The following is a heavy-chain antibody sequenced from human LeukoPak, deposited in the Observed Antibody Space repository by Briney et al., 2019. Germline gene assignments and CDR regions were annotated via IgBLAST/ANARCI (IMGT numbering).Heavy chain of an antibody. Sequence: SGTLSLTCTVSGDSISSANCWSWVRQPPGKGLEWIGEIHQSGTTTYNPSLKSRLTISVDKSKNQFSLTLNSVTAADTALYFCTREGLNDYNNPTDAFDIWGQGTMVTVSS. D-gene: IGHD4-11*01. V-gene: IGHV4-4*02. J-gene: IGHJ3*02. CDR1: GDSISSANC. CDR2: IHQSGTT. CDR3: TREGLNDYNNPTDAFDI.